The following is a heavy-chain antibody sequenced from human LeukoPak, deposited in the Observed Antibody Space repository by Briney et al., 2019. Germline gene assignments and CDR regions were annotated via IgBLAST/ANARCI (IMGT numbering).Heavy chain of an antibody. Sequence: TVKVSCKASGGTFSSYAISWVRQAPGQGLEWMGRIIPIFGTANYAQKFQGRVTITTDESTSTAYMELSSLRSEDTAVYYCARGGDSAMADDAFDIWGQGTMVTVSS. CDR2: IIPIFGTA. D-gene: IGHD5-18*01. CDR3: ARGGDSAMADDAFDI. CDR1: GGTFSSYA. J-gene: IGHJ3*02. V-gene: IGHV1-69*05.